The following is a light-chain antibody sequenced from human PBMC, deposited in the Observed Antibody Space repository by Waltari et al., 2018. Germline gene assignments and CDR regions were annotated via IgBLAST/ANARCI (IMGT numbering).Light chain of an antibody. V-gene: IGKV1-9*01. CDR2: TAS. Sequence: IQLTQSPSSLSASVGDRVTITCRASQGISSYLAWYQQKPGKAPKLLIHTASTLQSGVPSRFSGSGSVTDFTLSISSLQPEDFATYYCPQRNSYPITFGQGTRLEIK. CDR3: PQRNSYPIT. CDR1: QGISSY. J-gene: IGKJ5*01.